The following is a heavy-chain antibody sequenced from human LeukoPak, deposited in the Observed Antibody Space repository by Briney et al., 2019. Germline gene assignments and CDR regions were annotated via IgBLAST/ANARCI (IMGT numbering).Heavy chain of an antibody. CDR2: IGTADDT. J-gene: IGHJ4*02. V-gene: IGHV3-13*01. CDR3: ARKSVAGLDY. CDR1: GFTFSTYD. D-gene: IGHD6-19*01. Sequence: PGGSLRLSCAASGFTFSTYDVHWVRQGTGKGLQWVSAIGTADDTYYPGSVKGRFTISRENAKNSLYLQMNSLRAGDSAVYYCARKSVAGLDYWGQGTLVTVSS.